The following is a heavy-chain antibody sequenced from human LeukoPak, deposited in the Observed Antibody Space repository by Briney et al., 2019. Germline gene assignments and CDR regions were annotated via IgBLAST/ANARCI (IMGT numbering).Heavy chain of an antibody. CDR2: IWYDGSNK. D-gene: IGHD6-19*01. CDR1: GFTFSSYG. CDR3: AKDLDNLSIEVAGAFDY. Sequence: HAGRSLRLSCAASGFTFSSYGMHWVRQAPGKGLEWVAVIWYDGSNKYYADSVKGRFTISRDNSKNTPYLQMNSLRAEDTAVYYCAKDLDNLSIEVAGAFDYWGQGTLVTVSS. J-gene: IGHJ4*02. V-gene: IGHV3-33*06.